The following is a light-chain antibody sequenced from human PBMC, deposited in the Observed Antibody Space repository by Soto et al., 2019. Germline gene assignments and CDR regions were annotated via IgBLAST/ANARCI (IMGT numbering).Light chain of an antibody. J-gene: IGKJ1*01. Sequence: DIPMTQSPSTLSASVGDRVTITCRASQSISNWLAWYQQKPGKAPNLLIFDASSLQSGVPSRFSGSGSGTEFTLAISSLQPDDFATYYCQQYHTYPCTFGQGTKVEIK. CDR1: QSISNW. CDR2: DAS. CDR3: QQYHTYPCT. V-gene: IGKV1-5*01.